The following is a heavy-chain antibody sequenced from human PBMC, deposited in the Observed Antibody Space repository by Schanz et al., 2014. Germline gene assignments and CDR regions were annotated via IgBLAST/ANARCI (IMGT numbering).Heavy chain of an antibody. Sequence: EVHLVESGGGLVQPGGSLRLSCAASGFNFITFAMSWVRQAPGKGPEWVSAIGGDASRTYYADSVKGRFTISRDNSKSPLYLKMNSRRPDDTAVYYWARAPPLVRGIAGWFGPWGQGSLVTVSS. V-gene: IGHV3-23*04. J-gene: IGHJ5*02. CDR3: ARAPPLVRGIAGWFGP. D-gene: IGHD3-10*01. CDR2: IGGDASRT. CDR1: GFNFITFA.